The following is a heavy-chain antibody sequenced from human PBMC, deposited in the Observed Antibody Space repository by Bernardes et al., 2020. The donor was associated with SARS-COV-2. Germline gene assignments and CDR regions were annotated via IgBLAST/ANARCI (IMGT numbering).Heavy chain of an antibody. V-gene: IGHV4-59*08. Sequence: ETLSLTCTVSGGSLTYYYWTWIRQSPGKGLEWIGYIYYRGETNYNPSLKNRLTISIDTSTNQVSLNLKSVTAADTALYYCARKVADARGGGLDVWGQGTTVTVSS. CDR3: ARKVADARGGGLDV. CDR2: IYYRGET. CDR1: GGSLTYYY. J-gene: IGHJ6*02. D-gene: IGHD3-10*02.